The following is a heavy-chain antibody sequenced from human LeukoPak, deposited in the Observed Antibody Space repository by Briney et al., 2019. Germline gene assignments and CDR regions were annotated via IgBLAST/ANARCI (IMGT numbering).Heavy chain of an antibody. CDR3: AGRAGTNGFDY. CDR2: ISWNSGSI. Sequence: GGSLRLSCAASGFTFDDYAMHWVRQAPGKGLEWVSGISWNSGSIGYADSVKGRFTISRDNAKNSLYLQMNSLRAEDTALYYCAGRAGTNGFDYWGQGALVTVSS. V-gene: IGHV3-9*01. CDR1: GFTFDDYA. D-gene: IGHD1-7*01. J-gene: IGHJ4*02.